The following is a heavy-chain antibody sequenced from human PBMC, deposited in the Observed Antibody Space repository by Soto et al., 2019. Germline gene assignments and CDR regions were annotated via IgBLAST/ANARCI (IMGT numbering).Heavy chain of an antibody. J-gene: IGHJ4*02. CDR2: IYYSGST. CDR1: GGSISSYY. Sequence: PLEILSLTCTVSGGSISSYYWSWIRQPPGKGLEWIGYIYYSGSTNYNPSLKSRVTISVDTSKNQFSLRLSSVTAADTAVYYCARWVYDSSGLDYWGQGTLVTVSS. V-gene: IGHV4-59*01. D-gene: IGHD3-22*01. CDR3: ARWVYDSSGLDY.